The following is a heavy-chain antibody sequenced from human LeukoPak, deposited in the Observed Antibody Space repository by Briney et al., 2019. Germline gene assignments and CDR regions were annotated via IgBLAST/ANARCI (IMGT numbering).Heavy chain of an antibody. V-gene: IGHV4-30-2*02. J-gene: IGHJ4*02. D-gene: IGHD1-26*01. CDR2: IYHSGST. Sequence: SETLSLTCAVSGGSISSGGYSWSWIRQPPGKGLEWIGYIYHSGSTYYNPSLKSRVTISVDTSKNQFSLKLTSMTAADTAVYYCAGSGSYYDYWGQGTLVTVSS. CDR3: AGSGSYYDY. CDR1: GGSISSGGYS.